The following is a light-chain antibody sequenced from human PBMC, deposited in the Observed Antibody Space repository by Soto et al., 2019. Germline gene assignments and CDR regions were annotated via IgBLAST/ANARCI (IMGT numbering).Light chain of an antibody. CDR3: QQRYNSLT. CDR2: DVS. Sequence: EILMTQYPATLSVSPGETATLSCRASQSVRSYLAWYQQKPGQAPRLLIYDVSTRATGIPARLSGSASGTEFPLTISSIEPEDFAVYYCQQRYNSLTFGGGTKVDIK. V-gene: IGKV3-11*01. J-gene: IGKJ4*01. CDR1: QSVRSY.